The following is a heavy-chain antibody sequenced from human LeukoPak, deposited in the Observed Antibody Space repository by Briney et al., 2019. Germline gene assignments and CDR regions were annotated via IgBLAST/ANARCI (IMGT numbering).Heavy chain of an antibody. CDR1: GFTFSSYA. V-gene: IGHV3-23*01. CDR2: ISGSGGST. J-gene: IGHJ1*01. CDR3: AMGATSWSGYSFPKIFQH. Sequence: PGGSLRLSCAASGFTFSSYAMSRVRQAPGKGLEWVSAISGSGGSTYYADSVKGRFTISRDNSKNTLYLQMNSLRAEDTAVYYCAMGATSWSGYSFPKIFQHWGRGTLVTVSS. D-gene: IGHD3-3*01.